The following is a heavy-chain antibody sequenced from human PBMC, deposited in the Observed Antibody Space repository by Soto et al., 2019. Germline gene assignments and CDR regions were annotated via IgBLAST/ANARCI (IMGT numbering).Heavy chain of an antibody. CDR1: GVSVSSGDYY. Sequence: SETLSLTCSVSGVSVSSGDYYSSWIRQIPGTGLEWIGEINHSGSTNYNPSLKSRVTISVDTSKNQFSLKLTSVTAADTAVYYCARDKITGLFDYWGQGTLVTVSS. CDR2: INHSGST. D-gene: IGHD2-8*02. J-gene: IGHJ4*02. CDR3: ARDKITGLFDY. V-gene: IGHV4-61*08.